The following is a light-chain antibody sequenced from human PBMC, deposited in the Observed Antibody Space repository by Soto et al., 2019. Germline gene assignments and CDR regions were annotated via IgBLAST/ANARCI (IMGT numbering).Light chain of an antibody. V-gene: IGLV1-47*01. Sequence: QSVLTQPPSASGTPGQRVTISCYGSSSNIGSNYVFWYQQLPGTAPKVLMYRNSQRPSGVPDRFSGSKSGTSASLAISGLRSEDEADYYCASWDVSLSGFVVFGGGTQLTVL. J-gene: IGLJ2*01. CDR2: RNS. CDR3: ASWDVSLSGFVV. CDR1: SSNIGSNY.